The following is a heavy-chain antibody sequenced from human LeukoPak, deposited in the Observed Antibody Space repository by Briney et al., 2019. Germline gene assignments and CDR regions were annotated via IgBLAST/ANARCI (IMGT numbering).Heavy chain of an antibody. CDR3: ARGRGITMVRGPKGWFDP. CDR2: MNPNSGNT. Sequence: ASVNVSCTASGYTFTSYDINWVRQATGQGLEWMGWMNPNSGNTGYAQKFQGRVTMTRNTSISTAYMELSSLRSEDTAVYYCARGRGITMVRGPKGWFDPWGQGTLVTVSS. J-gene: IGHJ5*02. V-gene: IGHV1-8*01. CDR1: GYTFTSYD. D-gene: IGHD3-10*01.